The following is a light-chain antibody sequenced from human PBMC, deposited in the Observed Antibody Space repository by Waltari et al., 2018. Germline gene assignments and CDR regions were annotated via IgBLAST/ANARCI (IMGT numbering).Light chain of an antibody. CDR3: QSYDTSLSVV. V-gene: IGLV1-40*01. CDR2: GST. J-gene: IGLJ3*02. CDR1: GSNIGAGFD. Sequence: QSVLTQAPSMSGAPGQRVTISCTGSGSNIGAGFDVHWSQQLPRAAPKLLIYGSTSRPLGVPDRFFGSTSGTSASLVIIGLQPEDEAVYYCQSYDTSLSVVFGGGTKLTVL.